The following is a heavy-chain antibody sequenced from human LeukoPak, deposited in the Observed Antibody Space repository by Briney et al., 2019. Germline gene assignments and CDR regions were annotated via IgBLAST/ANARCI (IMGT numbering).Heavy chain of an antibody. Sequence: GGSLRLSCAASGFTFSSYWMHWVRQAPGKGLVWVSRINSDGSTTNYADSVKGRFTISRDNAKNTLYLQMNSLRAGDTAVYYCARDLYGGKGDYWGQGTLVTVSS. CDR1: GFTFSSYW. CDR3: ARDLYGGKGDY. CDR2: INSDGSTT. V-gene: IGHV3-74*01. D-gene: IGHD4-23*01. J-gene: IGHJ4*02.